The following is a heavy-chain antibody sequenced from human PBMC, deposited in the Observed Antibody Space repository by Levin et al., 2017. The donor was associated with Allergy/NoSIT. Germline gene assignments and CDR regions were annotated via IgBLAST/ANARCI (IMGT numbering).Heavy chain of an antibody. CDR2: INPSGGST. CDR3: ARDRDRYYDSSGYFDY. Sequence: PSASVKVSCKASGYTFTSYYMHWVRQAPGQGLEWMGIINPSGGSTSYAQKFQGRVTMTRDTSTSTVYMELSSLRSEDTAVYYCARDRDRYYDSSGYFDYWGQGTLVTVSS. V-gene: IGHV1-46*01. CDR1: GYTFTSYY. J-gene: IGHJ4*02. D-gene: IGHD3-22*01.